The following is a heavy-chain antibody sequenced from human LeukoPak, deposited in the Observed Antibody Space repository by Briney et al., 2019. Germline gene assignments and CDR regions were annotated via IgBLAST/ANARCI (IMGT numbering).Heavy chain of an antibody. CDR1: GFTFSNAW. CDR3: TTVYYDTRGVDY. CDR2: IKIKIDGRTT. D-gene: IGHD3-22*01. V-gene: IGHV3-15*01. Sequence: EGSLRLSCAASGFTFSNAWMSWVRQAPGKGLEWVGRIKIKIDGRTTDYAPPVKGTFTISRNDSKNTLYLQMNSLKTEDTAVYYCTTVYYDTRGVDYWGQGTLVTVSS. J-gene: IGHJ4*02.